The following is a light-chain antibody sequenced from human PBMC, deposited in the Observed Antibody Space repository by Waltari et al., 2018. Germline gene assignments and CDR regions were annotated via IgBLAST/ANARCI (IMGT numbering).Light chain of an antibody. CDR3: QQYNIWPWT. CDR1: QSAKTN. J-gene: IGKJ1*01. V-gene: IGKV3D-15*01. CDR2: RAS. Sequence: EVVMTQSPATLSVSPGERVSLSCRASQSAKTNLAWYPQTPGQAPRLLIYRASTRAAGVPDRFSGSGSGTEFTLTISSLQSEDSAIYYCQQYNIWPWTFGPGTNVDIK.